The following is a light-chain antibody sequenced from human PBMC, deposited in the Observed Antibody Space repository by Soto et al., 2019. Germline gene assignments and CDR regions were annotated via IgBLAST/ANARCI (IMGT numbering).Light chain of an antibody. CDR1: SSDVGGYNY. Sequence: QSALTQPPSASGSPGQSVTISCTGTSSDVGGYNYVSWYQQHPGKAPKLMIYEVTKRPSGVPDRFSASKSGNTASLTVSGLQAEDEADYYCSSYGGNNIYVFGSGTKLTVL. CDR3: SSYGGNNIYV. V-gene: IGLV2-8*01. CDR2: EVT. J-gene: IGLJ1*01.